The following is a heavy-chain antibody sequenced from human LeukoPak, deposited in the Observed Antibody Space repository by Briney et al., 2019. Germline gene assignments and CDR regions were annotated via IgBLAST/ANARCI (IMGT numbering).Heavy chain of an antibody. D-gene: IGHD5-12*01. J-gene: IGHJ6*02. CDR1: GFTFSSYG. V-gene: IGHV3-30*03. Sequence: GGSLRLSCAASGFTFSSYGMHWVRQAPGKGLEWVAVISYDGSNKYYADSVKGRFTISRDNSKNTLYLQMNSLRAEDTAVYYCARESGYRGHGMDVWGQGTTVTVSS. CDR2: ISYDGSNK. CDR3: ARESGYRGHGMDV.